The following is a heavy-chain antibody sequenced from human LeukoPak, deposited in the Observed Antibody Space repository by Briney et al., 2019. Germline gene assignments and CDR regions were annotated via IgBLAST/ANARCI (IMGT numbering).Heavy chain of an antibody. CDR2: ISYDGSNK. D-gene: IGHD1-26*01. Sequence: GGSLRLSCAASGFTFSSYDMHWVRQAPGKGLEWVTVISYDGSNKYYGDSVKGRFTISRDNSKNTLYLKMNRLRAEDTAVYYCAKEGSNGDFDYWGQGTLVTVSP. V-gene: IGHV3-30*18. CDR1: GFTFSSYD. J-gene: IGHJ4*02. CDR3: AKEGSNGDFDY.